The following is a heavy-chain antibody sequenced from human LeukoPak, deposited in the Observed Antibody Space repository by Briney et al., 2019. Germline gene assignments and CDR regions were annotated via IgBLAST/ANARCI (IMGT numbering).Heavy chain of an antibody. CDR2: IYPGDSDT. Sequence: GESLKISCKTSGYFFSAYWIAWVRQMPGKGLEYLGIIYPGDSDTRYNPSFQGQVTISADKPNNTTHLRWSDLKASDTAIYYCARARSGTYYIYFDFWGQGSLVTVSS. V-gene: IGHV5-51*04. CDR3: ARARSGTYYIYFDF. D-gene: IGHD1-26*01. J-gene: IGHJ4*02. CDR1: GYFFSAYW.